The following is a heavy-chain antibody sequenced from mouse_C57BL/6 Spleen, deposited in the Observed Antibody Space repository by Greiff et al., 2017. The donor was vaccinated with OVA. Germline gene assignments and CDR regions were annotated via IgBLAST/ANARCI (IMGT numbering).Heavy chain of an antibody. CDR3: ARAYYSNYEGYWYFDV. V-gene: IGHV1-81*01. J-gene: IGHJ1*03. D-gene: IGHD2-5*01. CDR2: IYPRSGNT. CDR1: GYTFTSYG. Sequence: VKLQQSGAELARPGASVKLSCKASGYTFTSYGISWVKQRTGQGLEWIGEIYPRSGNTYYNEKFKGKATLTADKSSSTAYMELRSLTSEDSAVYFCARAYYSNYEGYWYFDVWGTGTTVTVSS.